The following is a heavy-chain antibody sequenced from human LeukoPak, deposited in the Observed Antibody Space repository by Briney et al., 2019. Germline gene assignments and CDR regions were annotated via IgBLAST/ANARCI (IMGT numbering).Heavy chain of an antibody. CDR3: ARNQAVAANRGASDV. V-gene: IGHV4-28*01. J-gene: IGHJ3*01. D-gene: IGHD6-19*01. CDR2: IYYNGNT. Sequence: SDTLSLTCAVFGYSISSNNWWAWVRQPPGKGLEWIEYIYYNGNTYYNPYNPSLTSRVTMSVDASKNQCSRKLDSVTEIDTAMYYCARNQAVAANRGASDVWGQGTMVTVAS. CDR1: GYSISSNNW.